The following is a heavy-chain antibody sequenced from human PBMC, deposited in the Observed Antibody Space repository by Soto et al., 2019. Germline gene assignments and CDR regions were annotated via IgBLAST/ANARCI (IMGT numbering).Heavy chain of an antibody. V-gene: IGHV4-34*01. D-gene: IGHD2-15*01. Sequence: SDTLALTCAVYGGSCSGYYWSWIRQPPGKGLEWIGEINHSGSTNYNPSLKSRVTISVDTSKNQFSLKLSSVTAADTAVYYCARPAKLYSSYYNDVRCKGTTLTLSS. CDR3: ARPAKLYSSYYNDV. CDR1: GGSCSGYY. J-gene: IGHJ6*03. CDR2: INHSGST.